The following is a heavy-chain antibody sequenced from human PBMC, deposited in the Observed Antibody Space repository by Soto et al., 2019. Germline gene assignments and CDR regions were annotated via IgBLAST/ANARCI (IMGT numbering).Heavy chain of an antibody. D-gene: IGHD6-13*01. CDR2: ISGSGGST. Sequence: GGSLRLSCAASGFTFSSYAMSWVRQAPGKGLEWVSAISGSGGSTYYADSVKGRFTISRDNSKNTLYLQMNSLRAEDTAVYYCAKDHNSSSWFPFDYWGQGTLVTSPQ. J-gene: IGHJ4*02. V-gene: IGHV3-23*01. CDR3: AKDHNSSSWFPFDY. CDR1: GFTFSSYA.